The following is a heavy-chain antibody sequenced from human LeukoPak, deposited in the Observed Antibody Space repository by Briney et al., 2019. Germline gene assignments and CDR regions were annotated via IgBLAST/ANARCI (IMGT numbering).Heavy chain of an antibody. CDR3: ARDGAYGPDYFDY. Sequence: NPSETLSLTCTVSGGSISSSSYYWGWIRQPPGKGLEWIGSIYYSGSTYYHPSLKSRVTISVDTSKNQFSLKLSSVTAADTAVYYCARDGAYGPDYFDYWGQGTLVTVSS. J-gene: IGHJ4*02. V-gene: IGHV4-39*07. CDR1: GGSISSSSYY. CDR2: IYYSGST. D-gene: IGHD4-17*01.